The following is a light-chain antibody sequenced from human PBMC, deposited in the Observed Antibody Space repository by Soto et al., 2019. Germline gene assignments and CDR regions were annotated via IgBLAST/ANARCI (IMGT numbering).Light chain of an antibody. Sequence: EIVLTQSPGTLSLSPGERATLSCRARQSVSNYLAWYQQKPGQAPRLLIYGASSRATGIPDRFSGSGFGTDFTLTISRLEPEDFAVYYCQQYGGSPQTFGQGTKVDIK. J-gene: IGKJ1*01. CDR1: QSVSNY. CDR3: QQYGGSPQT. CDR2: GAS. V-gene: IGKV3-20*01.